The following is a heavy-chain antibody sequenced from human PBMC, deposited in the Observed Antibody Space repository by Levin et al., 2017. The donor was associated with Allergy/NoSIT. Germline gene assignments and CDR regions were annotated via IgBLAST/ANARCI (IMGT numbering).Heavy chain of an antibody. Sequence: AGGSLRLSCTVSGGSISSYYWNWIRQPPGKGLEWIGYIYYSGSTNYNPSLKSRVTISVDTSKNQFSLKLSSVTAADTAVYYCARMPTYYYDSSALFWFDPWGQGTLVTVSS. V-gene: IGHV4-59*01. CDR3: ARMPTYYYDSSALFWFDP. CDR1: GGSISSYY. D-gene: IGHD3-22*01. J-gene: IGHJ5*02. CDR2: IYYSGST.